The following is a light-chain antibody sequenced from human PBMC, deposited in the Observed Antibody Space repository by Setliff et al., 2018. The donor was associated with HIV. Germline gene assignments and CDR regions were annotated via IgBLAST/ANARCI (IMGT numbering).Light chain of an antibody. CDR2: EVS. CDR1: STDVGTYNL. Sequence: QSALTQPASVYGSPGQSITIPCTGTSTDVGTYNLVSWYQQHPGKAPKVMIYEVSKRPSGIFNRFSGTKSGNTASLTISGLQPEDESDYYCCSYASGSTSLFFFGTGTKFTVL. V-gene: IGLV2-23*02. J-gene: IGLJ1*01. CDR3: CSYASGSTSLFF.